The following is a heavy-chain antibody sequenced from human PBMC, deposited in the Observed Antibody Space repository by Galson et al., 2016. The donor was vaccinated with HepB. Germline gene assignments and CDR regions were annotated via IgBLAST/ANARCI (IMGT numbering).Heavy chain of an antibody. CDR1: GGSIRSGNWY. CDR2: IFHSGST. Sequence: TLSLTCTVSGGSIRSGNWYWTWIRQNPGKGLEWIGSIFHSGSTYYNPSLKGRVTISIDMSQNQFFLKLASVTAADTAVYHCTRGPGGDWFDTWGQGSLVTVSS. CDR3: TRGPGGDWFDT. D-gene: IGHD1-14*01. J-gene: IGHJ5*02. V-gene: IGHV4-31*03.